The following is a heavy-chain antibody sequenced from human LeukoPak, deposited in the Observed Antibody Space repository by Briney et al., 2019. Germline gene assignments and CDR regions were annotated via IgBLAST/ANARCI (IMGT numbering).Heavy chain of an antibody. D-gene: IGHD1-7*01. CDR2: IYTSGST. Sequence: PSETLSLTCTVSGGSITSGSYYWSWIRQPAGKGLEWIGRIYTSGSTDHNPSLKSRVTISVDTSKNQFSLKLTSVTAADTAVYYCASGYNWNYILGHWGQGTLVTVSS. V-gene: IGHV4-61*02. CDR3: ASGYNWNYILGH. CDR1: GGSITSGSYY. J-gene: IGHJ4*02.